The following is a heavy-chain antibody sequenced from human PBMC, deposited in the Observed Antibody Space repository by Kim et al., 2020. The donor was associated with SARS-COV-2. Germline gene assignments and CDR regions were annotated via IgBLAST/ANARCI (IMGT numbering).Heavy chain of an antibody. V-gene: IGHV3-9*01. CDR3: AKDAAPWLGQLDYYFYGMDA. CDR2: ISWNSGTI. CDR1: GFTFNEHA. D-gene: IGHD6-19*01. Sequence: GGSLRLSCAASGFTFNEHAMHWVRQAPGKGLEWVSGISWNSGTIGYADSVQGRFTISRDNAKKSLYLQMNSLRSEDTALYYCAKDAAPWLGQLDYYFYGMDAWGQGTTVTVSS. J-gene: IGHJ6*02.